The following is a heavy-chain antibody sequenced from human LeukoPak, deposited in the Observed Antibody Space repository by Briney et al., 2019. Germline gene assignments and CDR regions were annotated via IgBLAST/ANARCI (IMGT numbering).Heavy chain of an antibody. D-gene: IGHD4-11*01. Sequence: ASVKVPCKASGGTFSSYAISWVRQAPGQGLEWMGGIIPIFGTANYAQKFQGRVTITADESTSTAYMELSSLRSEDTAVYYCARERLPSTVSKYYYYYYGMDVWGQGTTVTVSS. CDR1: GGTFSSYA. CDR2: IIPIFGTA. CDR3: ARERLPSTVSKYYYYYYGMDV. V-gene: IGHV1-69*01. J-gene: IGHJ6*02.